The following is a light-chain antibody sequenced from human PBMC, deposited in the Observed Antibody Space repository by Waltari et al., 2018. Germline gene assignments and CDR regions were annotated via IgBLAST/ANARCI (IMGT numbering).Light chain of an antibody. Sequence: SYELTQPPSVSLSPGQTASITCPGDKWGEKYACWYQQKPGQSPVLVIYQDSKRPSGIPERFSGSNSGNTATLTISGTQAMDEADYYCQAWDSSHVVFGGGTKLTVL. CDR2: QDS. J-gene: IGLJ2*01. CDR1: KWGEKY. CDR3: QAWDSSHVV. V-gene: IGLV3-1*01.